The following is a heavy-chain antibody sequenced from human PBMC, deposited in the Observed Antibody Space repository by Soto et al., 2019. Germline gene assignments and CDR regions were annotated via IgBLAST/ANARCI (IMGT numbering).Heavy chain of an antibody. CDR3: AKDYGSGWSADY. Sequence: GGSLRLSCAASGFTFSSYVMSWVRQTPGKRLEWVSGINGSGDTTYYADSVKGRLTVTRDNSRNTVFLQMNSLRGDDTAVYYCAKDYGSGWSADYWGQGALVTVSS. CDR2: INGSGDTT. CDR1: GFTFSSYV. V-gene: IGHV3-23*01. J-gene: IGHJ4*02. D-gene: IGHD6-19*01.